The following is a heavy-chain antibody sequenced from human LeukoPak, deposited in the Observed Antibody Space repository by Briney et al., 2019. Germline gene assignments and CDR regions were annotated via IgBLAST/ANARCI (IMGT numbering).Heavy chain of an antibody. V-gene: IGHV4-4*07. D-gene: IGHD3-22*01. CDR3: ARQGVPYHYVSSGYQSMKTKNPFVI. CDR1: GCTISSYY. CDR2: IYSSGST. Sequence: PSETLTLTCTASGCTISSYYRSWIRQPPGKGLEWLSCIYSSGSTNYNPSLKSRLTISFDTTKNKSFLQLSIVIAADTAVYYCARQGVPYHYVSSGYQSMKTKNPFVIGRQGPMVSVSS. J-gene: IGHJ3*02.